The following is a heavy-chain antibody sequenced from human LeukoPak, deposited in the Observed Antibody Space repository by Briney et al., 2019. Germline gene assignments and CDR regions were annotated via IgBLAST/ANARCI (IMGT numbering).Heavy chain of an antibody. J-gene: IGHJ4*02. V-gene: IGHV4-59*12. CDR2: IYYSGST. CDR3: ARDHEYYDFWSDQTGAYYFDY. D-gene: IGHD3-3*01. CDR1: GGSISSYY. Sequence: KPSETLSLTCTVSGGSISSYYWSWIRQPPGKGLEWIGYIYYSGSTNYNPSLKSRVTISVDTSKNQFSLKLSSVTAADTAVYYCARDHEYYDFWSDQTGAYYFDYWGQGTLVTVSS.